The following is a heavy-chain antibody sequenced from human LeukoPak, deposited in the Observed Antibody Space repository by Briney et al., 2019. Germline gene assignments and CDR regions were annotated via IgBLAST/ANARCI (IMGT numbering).Heavy chain of an antibody. D-gene: IGHD6-19*01. CDR3: ARHGLGSSGNYYYYYGMDV. J-gene: IGHJ6*02. V-gene: IGHV5-51*01. CDR1: GYKFTNYW. Sequence: GESLKISCKGSGYKFTNYWIGWVRQMPGKGLEWMGIIYPGDSDTRYSPSFQGQVTISADKSISTAYLQWSSLKASDTAMYYCARHGLGSSGNYYYYYGMDVWGQGTTVTVSS. CDR2: IYPGDSDT.